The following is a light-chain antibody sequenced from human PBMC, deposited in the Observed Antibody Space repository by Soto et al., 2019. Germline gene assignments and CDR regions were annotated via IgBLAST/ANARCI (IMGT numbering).Light chain of an antibody. V-gene: IGLV2-8*01. J-gene: IGLJ3*02. CDR2: EVT. Sequence: QSALTQPPSASGSPEQSVTISCTGTSRDIGAYNYVSWYRQYPGKAPKLLIFEVTSRPSGVPDRFSGSKSGNTASLTVSGLQAEDEAHYYCSSYAGSNTWVFGGGTKLTVL. CDR3: SSYAGSNTWV. CDR1: SRDIGAYNY.